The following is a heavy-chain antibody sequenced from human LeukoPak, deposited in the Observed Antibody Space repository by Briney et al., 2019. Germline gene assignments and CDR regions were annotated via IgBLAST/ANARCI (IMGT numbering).Heavy chain of an antibody. V-gene: IGHV3-30-3*01. CDR1: GFTFSRYA. D-gene: IGHD3-16*01. Sequence: GRSLRLSCAASGFTFSRYAMHWVRQAPGKGLEWVAVISFDSAHKYFPDSVKGRFTISRDNSQNTLYLQMNSLRAEDTAVYYCVRAPVWYETVYFDFWGQGTLVTVSS. CDR2: ISFDSAHK. CDR3: VRAPVWYETVYFDF. J-gene: IGHJ4*02.